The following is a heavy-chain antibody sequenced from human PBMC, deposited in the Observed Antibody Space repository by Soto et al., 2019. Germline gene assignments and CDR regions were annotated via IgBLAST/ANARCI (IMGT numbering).Heavy chain of an antibody. Sequence: PGGSLRLSCAASGFTFSSYGMHWVRQAPGKGLEWVAVIWYDGSNKYYADSVKGRFTISRDNSKNTLYLQMNSLRAEDTAVYYCARDFSISTNRMRPLCYYYYGMDVWGQGTTVTISS. CDR2: IWYDGSNK. CDR1: GFTFSSYG. CDR3: ARDFSISTNRMRPLCYYYYGMDV. D-gene: IGHD2-2*01. V-gene: IGHV3-33*01. J-gene: IGHJ6*02.